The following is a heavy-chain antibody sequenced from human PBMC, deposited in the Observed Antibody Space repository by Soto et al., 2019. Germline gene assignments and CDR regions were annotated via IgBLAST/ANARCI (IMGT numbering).Heavy chain of an antibody. J-gene: IGHJ6*02. Sequence: PSETLSLTCTVSGGSISSYYWSWIRQPPGKGLEWIGYIYYSGSTNYNPSLKSRVTISVDTPKNQFSLKLSSVTAADTAVYYCARLRFLEWFDYGMDVWGQGTTVTVS. V-gene: IGHV4-59*01. D-gene: IGHD3-3*01. CDR1: GGSISSYY. CDR3: ARLRFLEWFDYGMDV. CDR2: IYYSGST.